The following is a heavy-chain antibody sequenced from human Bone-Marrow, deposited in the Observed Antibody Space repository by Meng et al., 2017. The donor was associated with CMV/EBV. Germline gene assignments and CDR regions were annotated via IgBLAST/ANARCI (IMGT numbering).Heavy chain of an antibody. CDR2: IKEDGSEK. D-gene: IGHD3-10*01. V-gene: IGHV3-7*01. Sequence: GESLKISCAASGFTFSSYSMNWVRQAPGKGLEWVANIKEDGSEKDYVDSVKGRFTISRDNAKNSLYLQMNSLRAEDTAVYYCAKNIYGSGAWGMDVWGQGTTVTVSS. CDR3: AKNIYGSGAWGMDV. CDR1: GFTFSSYS. J-gene: IGHJ6*02.